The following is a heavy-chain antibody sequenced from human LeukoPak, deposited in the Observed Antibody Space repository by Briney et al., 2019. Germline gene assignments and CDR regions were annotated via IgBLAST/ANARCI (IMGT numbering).Heavy chain of an antibody. Sequence: SVKVSCKASGGTFSSYAISWVRQAPGRGLEWMGRIIPIFGTANSAQKFQGRVTITTDESTSTAYMELSSLRSGDTAVYYCARDPPPYYYGSGSYYNAGQPFDYWGQGTLVTVSS. V-gene: IGHV1-69*05. CDR2: IIPIFGTA. CDR3: ARDPPPYYYGSGSYYNAGQPFDY. D-gene: IGHD3-10*01. J-gene: IGHJ4*02. CDR1: GGTFSSYA.